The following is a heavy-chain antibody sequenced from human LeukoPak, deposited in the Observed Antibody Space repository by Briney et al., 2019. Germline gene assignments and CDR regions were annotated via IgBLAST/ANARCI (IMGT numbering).Heavy chain of an antibody. D-gene: IGHD5-18*01. CDR3: ATNTVIHN. CDR1: GFTVSSNY. J-gene: IGHJ4*02. Sequence: GGSLRLSCAASGFTVSSNYMNWVRQAPGKGLEWVSVIYSGGSTYYPDSVRSRFTISRDNSKNTLYLQMNSLRAEDMAVYYCATNTVIHNWGRGTLVTVSS. V-gene: IGHV3-53*01. CDR2: IYSGGST.